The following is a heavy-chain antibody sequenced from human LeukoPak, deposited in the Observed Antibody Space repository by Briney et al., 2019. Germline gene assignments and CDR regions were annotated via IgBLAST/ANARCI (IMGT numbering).Heavy chain of an antibody. CDR3: ARDRRSSGWCWFDP. CDR2: IIPILGIA. CDR1: GGTFSSYA. D-gene: IGHD6-19*01. Sequence: GASVKVSCKASGGTFSSYAISWVRQAPGQGLEWMGRIIPILGIANYAQKFQGRVTITADKSTSTAYMELSSPGSEDTAMYYCARDRRSSGWCWFDPWGQGTLVTVSS. V-gene: IGHV1-69*04. J-gene: IGHJ5*02.